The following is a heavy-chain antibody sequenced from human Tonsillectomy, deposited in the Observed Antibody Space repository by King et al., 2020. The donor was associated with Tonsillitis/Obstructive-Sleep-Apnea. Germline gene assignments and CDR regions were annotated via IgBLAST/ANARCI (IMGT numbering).Heavy chain of an antibody. CDR1: GGSFSGYH. V-gene: IGHV4-34*01. Sequence: VQLQQWGAGLLKPSETLSLTCAVYGGSFSGYHWSWIRQPPGKGLEWIGEINQSGSTNYNPSLKRRVTISVDTSKNQFSLKLSSVTAADTAVYYCARGEVYDPDYWGQGTLVTVSS. J-gene: IGHJ4*02. D-gene: IGHD1-14*01. CDR3: ARGEVYDPDY. CDR2: INQSGST.